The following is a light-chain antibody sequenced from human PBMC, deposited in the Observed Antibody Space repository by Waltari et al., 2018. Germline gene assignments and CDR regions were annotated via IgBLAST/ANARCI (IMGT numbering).Light chain of an antibody. V-gene: IGKV1-17*01. CDR2: AAT. CDR1: QGISSY. J-gene: IGKJ3*01. Sequence: DIQMTQSPSSLSASVGATVTLTCRASQGISSYLNWFQQKPGKAPKLLIYAATTLQSGVPSRFSGSGSGTEFTLTISSLQPEDFAAYYCLQHNSYPFTFGPGTKLDIK. CDR3: LQHNSYPFT.